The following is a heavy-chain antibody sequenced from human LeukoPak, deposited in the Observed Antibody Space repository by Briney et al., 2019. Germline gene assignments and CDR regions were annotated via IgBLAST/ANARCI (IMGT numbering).Heavy chain of an antibody. CDR1: GFTFSSYW. V-gene: IGHV3-7*03. CDR3: ARGGGLDV. Sequence: QTGGSLRLSCAASGFTFSSYWMNWDRQAPGKGLEWVASINHNGNVNYYVDSVKGRFTISRDNAKNSLYLQMSNLRAEDTAVYFCARGGGLDVWGQGVTVTVSS. D-gene: IGHD3-16*01. CDR2: INHNGNVN. J-gene: IGHJ6*02.